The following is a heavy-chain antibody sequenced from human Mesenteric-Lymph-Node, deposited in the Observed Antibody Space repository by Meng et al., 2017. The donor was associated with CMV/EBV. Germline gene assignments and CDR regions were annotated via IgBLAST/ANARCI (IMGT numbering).Heavy chain of an antibody. J-gene: IGHJ6*02. V-gene: IGHV3-66*02. CDR1: GFTVSGNS. CDR2: IYCGGST. D-gene: IGHD3-3*01. CDR3: ARDRTYYDCWSGYHNKYYYYGMDD. Sequence: GGSLRLSCAASGFTVSGNSMRWVRQAPGKGLEWVSVIYCGGSTYYADSVKGRFNISRDNSKNTLYLQMNSLRAEDTAVYYCARDRTYYDCWSGYHNKYYYYGMDDWGQGTMVTVSS.